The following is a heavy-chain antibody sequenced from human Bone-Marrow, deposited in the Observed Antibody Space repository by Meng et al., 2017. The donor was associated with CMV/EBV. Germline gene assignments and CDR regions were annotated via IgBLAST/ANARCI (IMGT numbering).Heavy chain of an antibody. CDR3: AKDKDFVWFDP. CDR2: IRYDGSNK. CDR1: GFTFGDYA. V-gene: IGHV3-30*02. J-gene: IGHJ5*02. D-gene: IGHD2-15*01. Sequence: GESLKISCTASGFTFGDYAMNWVRQAPGKGLEWVAFIRYDGSNKYYADSVKGRFTISRDNSKNTLYLQMNSLRAEDTAVYYCAKDKDFVWFDPWGQGNLVTGSS.